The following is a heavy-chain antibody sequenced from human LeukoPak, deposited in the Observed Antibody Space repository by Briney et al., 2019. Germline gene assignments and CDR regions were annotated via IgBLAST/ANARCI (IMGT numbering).Heavy chain of an antibody. CDR1: RYTFTGYY. D-gene: IGHD3-3*01. Sequence: ASVKVSCKASRYTFTGYYMHWVRQAPGQGLEWMGWINPNSGGTNYAQKFQGRVTMTRDTSISTAYMELSRLRSDDTAVYYCARVNMYDFWSGYYTGMRKYFDYWGQGTLVTVSS. V-gene: IGHV1-2*02. CDR2: INPNSGGT. J-gene: IGHJ4*02. CDR3: ARVNMYDFWSGYYTGMRKYFDY.